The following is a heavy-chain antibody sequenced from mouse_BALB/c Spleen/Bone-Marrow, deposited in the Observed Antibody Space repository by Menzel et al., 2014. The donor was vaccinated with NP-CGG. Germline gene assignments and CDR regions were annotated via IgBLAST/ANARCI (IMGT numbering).Heavy chain of an antibody. CDR1: GYTFTDNW. D-gene: IGHD2-4*01. CDR3: ARGGHDFSLDY. V-gene: IGHV1-69*01. Sequence: QVQLQQSGAELGMPGASVKMSCKASGYTFTDNWMYWVKQRPGQGLEWIGAIDTSDSYTNFNQKFMGKASLTVDASSSTAYMQASSLTSDDSAVYYCARGGHDFSLDYWGQGTSVTVSS. CDR2: IDTSDSYT. J-gene: IGHJ4*01.